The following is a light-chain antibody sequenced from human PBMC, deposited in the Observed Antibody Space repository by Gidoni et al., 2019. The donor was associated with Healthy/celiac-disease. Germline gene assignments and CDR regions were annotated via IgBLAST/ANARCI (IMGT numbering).Light chain of an antibody. V-gene: IGKV3-11*01. J-gene: IGKJ5*01. CDR1: QSVSSY. CDR3: QQPNT. CDR2: DAS. Sequence: EFVLTQSPATLSLSPGERATLSCRASQSVSSYLAWYQQKPGQAPRLLIYDASNRATGIPARFSGSGSGTDFTLTISSLEPEDFAVYYCQQPNTFGQXTRLEIK.